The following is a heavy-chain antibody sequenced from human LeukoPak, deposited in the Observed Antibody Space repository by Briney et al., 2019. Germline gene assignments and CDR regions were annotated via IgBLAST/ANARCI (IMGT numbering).Heavy chain of an antibody. CDR2: IYPRDGST. CDR1: GYTFTNNY. Sequence: GASVKVSCKASGYTFTNNYLHWVRQAPGQGLEWMGMIYPRDGSTSYARNFQGRVTVTRGTSTTTVHMELRGLRSEDTAVYYCARDQEGFDYWGQGTVVTVSS. CDR3: ARDQEGFDY. V-gene: IGHV1-46*01. J-gene: IGHJ4*02.